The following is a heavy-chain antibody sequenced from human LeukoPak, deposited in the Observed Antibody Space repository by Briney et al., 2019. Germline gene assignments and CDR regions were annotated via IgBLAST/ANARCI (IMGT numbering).Heavy chain of an antibody. J-gene: IGHJ3*02. D-gene: IGHD1-26*01. CDR2: IYHSGST. CDR3: ASRIVGATPGAFDI. V-gene: IGHV4-38-2*02. Sequence: SETLSLTCTVSGYSISSGYYWGWVRQPPGKGLEWIGSIYHSGSTYYNPSLKSRVTISVDTSKNQFSLKLSSVTAADTAVYYCASRIVGATPGAFDIWGQGTMVTVSS. CDR1: GYSISSGYY.